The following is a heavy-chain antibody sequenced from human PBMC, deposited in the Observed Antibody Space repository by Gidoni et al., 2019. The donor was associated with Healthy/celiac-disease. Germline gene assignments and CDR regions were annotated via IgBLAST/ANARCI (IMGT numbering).Heavy chain of an antibody. Sequence: QVQLVQSGAEVKKPGASVKVSCKASGYTFTGYYMHWVRQAPGQGLEWMGWINPNSGGTNYAQKFQGWVTMTRDTSISTAYMELSRLRSDDTAVYYCARGSTPPRYNWNDEFDYWGQGTLVTVSS. CDR1: GYTFTGYY. D-gene: IGHD1-1*01. CDR2: INPNSGGT. J-gene: IGHJ4*02. CDR3: ARGSTPPRYNWNDEFDY. V-gene: IGHV1-2*04.